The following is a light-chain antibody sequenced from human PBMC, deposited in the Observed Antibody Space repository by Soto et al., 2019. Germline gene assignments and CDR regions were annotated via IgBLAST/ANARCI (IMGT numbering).Light chain of an antibody. CDR3: QQYHNWPPWT. J-gene: IGKJ1*01. Sequence: EIVMTQSPATLSVSPGERATLSCRASQSVSSNLAWYQQKPGQAPRHLIYGASTRATGIPARFSGSGSGTEFTLTISSLQSEDFAVYYCQQYHNWPPWTFGQGTKVEIK. V-gene: IGKV3-15*01. CDR2: GAS. CDR1: QSVSSN.